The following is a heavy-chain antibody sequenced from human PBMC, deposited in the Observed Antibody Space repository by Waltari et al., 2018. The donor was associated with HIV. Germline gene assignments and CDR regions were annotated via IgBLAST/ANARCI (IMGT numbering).Heavy chain of an antibody. CDR3: AKDGSPDYYYYYGMDV. CDR1: GFTLDEYA. V-gene: IGHV3-9*01. Sequence: EVQLVESGGGLVQPGRSLRLACAASGFTLDEYAMHWARQAPGKGLEWVSGISWNSGSIGYADSVKGRFTISRDNAKNSLYLQMNSLRAEDTALYYCAKDGSPDYYYYYGMDVWGQGTTVTVSS. CDR2: ISWNSGSI. J-gene: IGHJ6*02.